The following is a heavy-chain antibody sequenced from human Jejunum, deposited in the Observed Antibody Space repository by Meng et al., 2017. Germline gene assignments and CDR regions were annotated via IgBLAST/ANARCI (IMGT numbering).Heavy chain of an antibody. D-gene: IGHD2-2*01. Sequence: ASAKVSCKASGYSFSRFGISWVRQAPGQGLEWMGWISAYTGNTHYAQKSQGRVTMATDTSTNTTYMSSRSLRSDDTALYCCARDKYAYALGYFDYWGQGTQVTVSS. CDR2: ISAYTGNT. CDR3: ARDKYAYALGYFDY. J-gene: IGHJ4*02. CDR1: GYSFSRFG. V-gene: IGHV1-18*01.